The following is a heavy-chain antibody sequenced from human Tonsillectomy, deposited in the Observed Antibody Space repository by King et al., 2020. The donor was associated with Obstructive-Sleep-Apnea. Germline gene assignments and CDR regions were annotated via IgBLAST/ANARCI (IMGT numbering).Heavy chain of an antibody. CDR3: AMAPRNSGSYGMDI. CDR2: ISSSSSYI. V-gene: IGHV3-21*01. CDR1: GFTFSSYS. D-gene: IGHD1-26*01. J-gene: IGHJ6*02. Sequence: VQLVQSGGGLVKPGGSLRLSCAASGFTFSSYSMNWVRQAPGKGLEWVSSISSSSSYIYYADSVKGRFTMSRDNAKNSLYLQMNSLRAEDTAVYYCAMAPRNSGSYGMDIWGQGTTVTVSS.